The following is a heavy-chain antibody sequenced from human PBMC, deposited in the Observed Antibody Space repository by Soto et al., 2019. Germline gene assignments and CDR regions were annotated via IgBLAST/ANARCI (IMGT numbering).Heavy chain of an antibody. D-gene: IGHD6-13*01. CDR3: ARDLSFGYSSSWSYYYGMDV. V-gene: IGHV1-69*08. Sequence: QVQLVQSGAEVKKPGSSVKVSCKASGGTFSSYTISWVRQAPGQGLEWMGRIIPILGIANYAQKFQGRVTITAEKSTSTAYMELSSLRSDDTAVYYCARDLSFGYSSSWSYYYGMDVWGQGTTVTVSS. J-gene: IGHJ6*02. CDR1: GGTFSSYT. CDR2: IIPILGIA.